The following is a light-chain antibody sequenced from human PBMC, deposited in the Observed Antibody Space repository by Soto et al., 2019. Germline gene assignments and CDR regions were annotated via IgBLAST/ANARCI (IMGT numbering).Light chain of an antibody. CDR3: QQYGGSPRVS. CDR1: QTVSDNY. V-gene: IGKV3-20*01. Sequence: EIVLTQSPDALSLSPGERATLSCRASQTVSDNYLAWYQQKPGQAPRLLISGASTRATGIPHRFSGSGSGTDFTLTISRLEPEDFAVYYCQQYGGSPRVSFGGGIKVEIK. CDR2: GAS. J-gene: IGKJ4*01.